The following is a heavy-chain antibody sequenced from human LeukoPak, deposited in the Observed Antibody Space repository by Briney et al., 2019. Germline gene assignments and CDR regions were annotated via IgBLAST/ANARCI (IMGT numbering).Heavy chain of an antibody. Sequence: ASVKVSCKASGYTFTSYAMHWVRQAPGQRLEWMGWINAGNGNTKYSQEFQGRVTITRDTSASTAYMELSSLGAEDTAVYYCARDPYNGRYGGYYYYYMDVWGRGTTVTISS. D-gene: IGHD1-26*01. CDR2: INAGNGNT. CDR1: GYTFTSYA. J-gene: IGHJ6*03. CDR3: ARDPYNGRYGGYYYYYMDV. V-gene: IGHV1-3*03.